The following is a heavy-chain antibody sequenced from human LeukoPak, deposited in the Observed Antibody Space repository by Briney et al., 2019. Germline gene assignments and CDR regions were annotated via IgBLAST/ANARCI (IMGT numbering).Heavy chain of an antibody. D-gene: IGHD5-18*01. CDR3: ARDNGGTAMAYYSYFYMDV. J-gene: IGHJ6*03. V-gene: IGHV3-15*01. CDR1: GFTFSNAW. CDR2: IKSKTDGGTT. Sequence: KAGGSLRLSCAASGFTFSNAWMSWVRQAPGKGLEWVGRIKSKTDGGTTDYAAPVKGRFTISRDDSKNTLYLQMNSLKTEDTAVYYCARDNGGTAMAYYSYFYMDVWGKGTTVTISS.